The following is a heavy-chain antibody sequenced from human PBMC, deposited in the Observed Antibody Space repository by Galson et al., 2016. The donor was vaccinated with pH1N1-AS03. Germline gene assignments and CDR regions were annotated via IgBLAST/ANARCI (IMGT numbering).Heavy chain of an antibody. J-gene: IGHJ4*02. CDR3: AKDRRGLWFGDPDY. CDR1: GITVNSYG. V-gene: IGHV3-23*01. CDR2: FSGSSAST. Sequence: SLRLSCAVSGITVNSYGMSWVRQAPGKGLEWVSGFSGSSASTYYADSVKGRFTISRDNSKNTLYLQMNNLRAEDTAVYYCAKDRRGLWFGDPDYWGQGSLVTVSS. D-gene: IGHD3-10*01.